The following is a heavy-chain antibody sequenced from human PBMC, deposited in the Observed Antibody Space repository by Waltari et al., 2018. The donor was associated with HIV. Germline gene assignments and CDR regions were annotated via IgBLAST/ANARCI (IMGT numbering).Heavy chain of an antibody. CDR1: GLTLGGYA. Sequence: EVQLLESGGGLVQPGGSLRLSCAASGLTLGGYAMTWVRPAPGKGLEWVSGISGSGGSTFYADSVKGRFAISRDNSKNTLYLQMNTLGAEDTAVYYCAKFRGSGSDYWGQGAQVTVSS. D-gene: IGHD3-10*01. V-gene: IGHV3-23*01. CDR2: ISGSGGST. J-gene: IGHJ4*02. CDR3: AKFRGSGSDY.